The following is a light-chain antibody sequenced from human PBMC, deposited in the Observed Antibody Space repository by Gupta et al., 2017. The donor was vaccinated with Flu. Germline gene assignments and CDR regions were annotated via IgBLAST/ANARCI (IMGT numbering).Light chain of an antibody. CDR1: QSVSSN. CDR3: QQCNNWPRT. V-gene: IGKV3-15*01. J-gene: IGKJ1*01. CDR2: GAS. Sequence: PATLSVSPGERATLSCRASQSVSSNLAWYQQKPGQAPRLLIYGASTRATDIPARFSGSGSGTEFTLTISSLHSEDFAVYYCQQCNNWPRTFGQGTKVEIK.